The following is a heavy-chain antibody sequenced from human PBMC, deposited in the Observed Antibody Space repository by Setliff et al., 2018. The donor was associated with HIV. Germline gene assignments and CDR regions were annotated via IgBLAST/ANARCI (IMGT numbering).Heavy chain of an antibody. Sequence: ASVKVSCKASGYTFTNSDINWVRQAPGQGLEWMGWMNPKSGNTGYAQKFQGRVTMTSNTFIGTAYMELNSLTSDDTAVYYCARGHLDYDYWEDILGNWFDPWGQGTLVTV. CDR1: GYTFTNSD. D-gene: IGHD3-3*01. J-gene: IGHJ5*02. CDR3: ARGHLDYDYWEDILGNWFDP. V-gene: IGHV1-8*02. CDR2: MNPKSGNT.